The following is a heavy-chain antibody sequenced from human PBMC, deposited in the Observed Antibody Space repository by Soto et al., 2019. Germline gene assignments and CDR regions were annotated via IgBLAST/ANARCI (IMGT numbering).Heavy chain of an antibody. J-gene: IGHJ4*02. D-gene: IGHD6-13*01. CDR2: INHSGST. Sequence: QVQLQQWGAGLLKPSETLSLTCAVYGGSFSGYYWSWIRQPPGKGLEWIGEINHSGSTNYNPSLKSRVTISVDTSKTQFSLKLSSVTAADTAVYYCARGPGIAAAGYFDYWGQGTLVTVSS. V-gene: IGHV4-34*01. CDR1: GGSFSGYY. CDR3: ARGPGIAAAGYFDY.